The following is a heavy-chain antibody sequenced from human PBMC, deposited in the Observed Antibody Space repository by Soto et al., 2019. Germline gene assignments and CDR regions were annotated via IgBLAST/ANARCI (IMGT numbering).Heavy chain of an antibody. CDR3: AKDGPSDFTDYDY. CDR2: IVGSGGST. D-gene: IGHD2-21*02. CDR1: GIYFWTYS. V-gene: IGHV3-23*01. Sequence: LRLPCAAAGIYFWTYSVDWVRHPPGKGLEWFSTIVGSGGSTIYADSLKGRFTTSRDNSKNTLYLQMISLRAGDSAIYYCAKDGPSDFTDYDYWGQGTLVTVSS. J-gene: IGHJ4*02.